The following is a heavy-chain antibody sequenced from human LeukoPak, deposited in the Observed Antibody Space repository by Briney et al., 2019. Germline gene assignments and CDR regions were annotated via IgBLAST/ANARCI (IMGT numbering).Heavy chain of an antibody. CDR2: IYHSGST. CDR1: GGSISSGGYY. CDR3: ARDRITGTPEYDY. V-gene: IGHV4-30-2*01. Sequence: SETLSLTCTVSGGSISSGGYYWSWIRQPPGKGLEWIGYIYHSGSTYYNPSLKSRATISVDRSKNQFSLKLSSVTAADTAVYHCARDRITGTPEYDYWGQGTLVTVSS. J-gene: IGHJ4*02. D-gene: IGHD1-7*01.